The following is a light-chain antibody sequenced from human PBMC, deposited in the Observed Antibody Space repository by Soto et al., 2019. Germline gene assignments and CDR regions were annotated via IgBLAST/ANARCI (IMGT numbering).Light chain of an antibody. V-gene: IGLV1-44*01. CDR3: AAWDDSLNGWV. J-gene: IGLJ3*02. CDR2: SNN. Sequence: QSVLTQSPSASGTPGQRVTISCSGSSSNIGTKTVNWYQQLPGTAPKLLIYSNNQRPSGVPVRFSGSKSGTSASLAISGLQYEDEADYYCAAWDDSLNGWVFGGGTKLTVL. CDR1: SSNIGTKT.